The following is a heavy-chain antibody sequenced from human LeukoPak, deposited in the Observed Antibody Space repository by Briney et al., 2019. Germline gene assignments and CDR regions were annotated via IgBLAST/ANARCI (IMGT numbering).Heavy chain of an antibody. CDR1: GFTFSSYW. V-gene: IGHV3-7*01. J-gene: IGHJ4*02. CDR3: ARDLISAAGSPGY. CDR2: IKQDGSEK. D-gene: IGHD6-13*01. Sequence: GGSLRLSCAASGFTFSSYWMSWVRQAPGKGLEWVANIKQDGSEKYYVDSVKGRFTISRDNAKNSLYLQMNSLRAEDTAVYYCARDLISAAGSPGYWGQGTLVTVSS.